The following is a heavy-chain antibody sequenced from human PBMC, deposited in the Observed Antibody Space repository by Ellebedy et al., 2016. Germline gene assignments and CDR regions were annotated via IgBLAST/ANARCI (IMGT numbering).Heavy chain of an antibody. CDR1: GFTFSSRW. CDR2: HYASDGKT. D-gene: IGHD2-2*01. CDR3: ARYDCTTTSCDVRGIDP. V-gene: IGHV3-23*01. J-gene: IGHJ5*02. Sequence: GGSLRLXXAASGFTFSSRWMHWVRQSPGKGLEWVSTHYASDGKTYYADSVKGRFTISRDTSKNTLHLQMNSLRAEDTAVYYCARYDCTTTSCDVRGIDPWGQGTLVTVSS.